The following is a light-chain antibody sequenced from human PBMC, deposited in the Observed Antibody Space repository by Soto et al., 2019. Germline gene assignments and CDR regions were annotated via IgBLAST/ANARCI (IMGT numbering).Light chain of an antibody. V-gene: IGKV1-39*01. CDR1: QSISSY. CDR2: AAS. CDR3: QQSYSTPRT. J-gene: IGKJ1*01. Sequence: DIQMTQSPSSLSASVGGRVAITFRASQSISSYLNWYQQKPGKAPKLLIYAASSLQSGVPSRFSGSGSGTDFTLTISSLQPEDFATYYCQQSYSTPRTFGQGTKVDI.